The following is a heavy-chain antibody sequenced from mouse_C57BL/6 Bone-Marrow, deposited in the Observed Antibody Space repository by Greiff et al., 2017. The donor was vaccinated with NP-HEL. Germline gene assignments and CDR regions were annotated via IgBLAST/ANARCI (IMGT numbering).Heavy chain of an antibody. CDR1: GFTFTDYY. CDR3: ARSLYYSNYAMDY. D-gene: IGHD2-5*01. Sequence: EVQVVESGGGLVQPGGSLSLSCAASGFTFTDYYMSWVRQPPGKALEWLGFIRNKANGYTTEYSASVKGRFTISRDNSQSILYLQMNALRAEDSATYYCARSLYYSNYAMDYWGQGTSVTVSS. J-gene: IGHJ4*01. CDR2: IRNKANGYTT. V-gene: IGHV7-3*01.